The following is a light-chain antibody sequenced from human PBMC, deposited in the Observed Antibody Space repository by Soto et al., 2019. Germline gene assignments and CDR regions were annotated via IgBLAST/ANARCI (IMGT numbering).Light chain of an antibody. V-gene: IGKV1-5*01. CDR2: DAS. CDR3: QQYNSYPWT. CDR1: QSISSW. Sequence: DIQMTQSPSTLSASVGDRVTITCRASQSISSWLAWYQQKPGKAPKLLIYDASSLESGVPSRFSGSGSGTEFPLTISSLQPDDFATYYCQQYNSYPWTFAQGTKVEIK. J-gene: IGKJ1*01.